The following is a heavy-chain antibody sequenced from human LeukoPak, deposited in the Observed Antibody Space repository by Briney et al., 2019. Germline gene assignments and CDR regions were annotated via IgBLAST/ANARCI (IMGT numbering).Heavy chain of an antibody. D-gene: IGHD1-7*01. V-gene: IGHV5-51*01. CDR3: ARGNYGSPFDI. Sequence: GESLKISCKGSGYSFTSYWIGWVRQMPGKGLEWMGIIYPGDSDTRYSPSFQGQVTISADKSINTAYLQWRSLSVSDTAIYYCARGNYGSPFDIWGRGTMVTVSS. CDR2: IYPGDSDT. CDR1: GYSFTSYW. J-gene: IGHJ3*02.